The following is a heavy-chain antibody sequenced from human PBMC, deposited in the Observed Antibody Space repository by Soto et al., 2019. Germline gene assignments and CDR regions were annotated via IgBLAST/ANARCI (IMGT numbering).Heavy chain of an antibody. CDR2: ISYDGSNK. CDR1: GFTFSSYG. D-gene: IGHD3-16*01. Sequence: GGSLRLSCAASGFTFSSYGMHWVRQAPGKWLEWVAVISYDGSNKYYADSVKGRFTISRDNSKNTLYLQMNSLRAEDTAVYYCAKDHRIMITFVDGMDVWGQGXTVTVSS. CDR3: AKDHRIMITFVDGMDV. J-gene: IGHJ6*02. V-gene: IGHV3-30*18.